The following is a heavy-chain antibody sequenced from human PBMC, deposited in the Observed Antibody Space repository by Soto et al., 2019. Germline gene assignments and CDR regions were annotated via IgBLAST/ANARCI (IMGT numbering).Heavy chain of an antibody. Sequence: SETLSLTCTVSGGSISSYYWSWIRQPAGKGLEWIGRIYTSGSTNYNPSLQSRVTMSVDTSKNQFALKLSSLTAADTAVYYCAGSQDFDGVQPPFDYWGQGTLVTVSS. D-gene: IGHD1-1*01. J-gene: IGHJ4*02. CDR2: IYTSGST. V-gene: IGHV4-4*07. CDR3: AGSQDFDGVQPPFDY. CDR1: GGSISSYY.